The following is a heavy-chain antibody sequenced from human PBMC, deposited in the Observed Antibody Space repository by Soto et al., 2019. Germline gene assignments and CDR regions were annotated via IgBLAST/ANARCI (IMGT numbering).Heavy chain of an antibody. V-gene: IGHV1-69*01. D-gene: IGHD1-26*01. CDR1: GGTFSSYA. J-gene: IGHJ3*02. CDR2: IIPIFGTA. Sequence: QVQLVQSGAEVKKPGSSVKVSCKASGGTFSSYAISWVRQAPGQGLEWMGGIIPIFGTANYAQKFQGRVTNTADESTGTAYMERSSLRSEDTAVYYCAGGGYSGSYLDDAFDIWGQGTMVTVSS. CDR3: AGGGYSGSYLDDAFDI.